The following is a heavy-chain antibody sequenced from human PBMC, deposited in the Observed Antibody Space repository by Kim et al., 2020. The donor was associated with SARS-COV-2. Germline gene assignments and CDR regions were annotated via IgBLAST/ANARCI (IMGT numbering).Heavy chain of an antibody. Sequence: SETLSLTCTVSGDSITSVGFYWSWLRQYPGKGPEWIGYIFYSGSTSYTPSLKGRIAISRETSKNQFSLRLISVTAADTAIYYCARNARRYFGSVDSFNVWGQGTLVTVSS. CDR1: GDSITSVGFY. CDR2: IFYSGST. J-gene: IGHJ3*01. V-gene: IGHV4-31*03. D-gene: IGHD1-1*01. CDR3: ARNARRYFGSVDSFNV.